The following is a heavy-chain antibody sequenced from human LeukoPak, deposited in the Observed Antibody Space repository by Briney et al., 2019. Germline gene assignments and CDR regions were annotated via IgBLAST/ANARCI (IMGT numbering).Heavy chain of an antibody. J-gene: IGHJ4*02. Sequence: GGSLRLSCAASGFTFSSYGMSWVRQAPGKGLEWVSAISGSGGNTYYADSVKGRFTISRDNSKNTLYLQMNSLRAEDTAVYYCAKGTMGRGFGYWGQGALVTVSS. D-gene: IGHD3-10*01. CDR3: AKGTMGRGFGY. CDR1: GFTFSSYG. CDR2: ISGSGGNT. V-gene: IGHV3-23*01.